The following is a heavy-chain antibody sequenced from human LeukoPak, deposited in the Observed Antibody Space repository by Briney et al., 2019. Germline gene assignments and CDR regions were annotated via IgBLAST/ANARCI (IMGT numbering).Heavy chain of an antibody. V-gene: IGHV4-38-2*02. Sequence: SETLSLTCTVSGYSISSGYYWGWIRQPPGKGLEWIGSIYHSGSTYYNPSLKSRVTISVDTSKNQFSLKLSSVTAADTAVYYCANPWRGAAGNWGQGTLVTVSS. CDR1: GYSISSGYY. CDR3: ANPWRGAAGN. CDR2: IYHSGST. J-gene: IGHJ4*02. D-gene: IGHD6-13*01.